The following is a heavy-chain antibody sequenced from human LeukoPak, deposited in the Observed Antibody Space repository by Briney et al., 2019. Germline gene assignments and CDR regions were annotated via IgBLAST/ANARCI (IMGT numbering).Heavy chain of an antibody. Sequence: GGSLRLSCAASGFTFSSYWMHWVRQAPGKGLVWVSRINSDGSSTSYADSVKGRFTISRDNAKNTLYLQMNSLRAEDTAVYYCARSVTKRGFDYWGQGTLVTVSS. J-gene: IGHJ4*02. CDR1: GFTFSSYW. CDR3: ARSVTKRGFDY. V-gene: IGHV3-74*01. D-gene: IGHD4-17*01. CDR2: INSDGSST.